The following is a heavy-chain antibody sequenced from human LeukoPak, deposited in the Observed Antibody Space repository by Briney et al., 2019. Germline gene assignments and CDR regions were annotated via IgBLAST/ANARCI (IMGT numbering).Heavy chain of an antibody. CDR2: IIPILGIA. D-gene: IGHD6-13*01. J-gene: IGHJ4*02. CDR1: GGTYSSYA. CDR3: ARDPGQQLPYFDH. Sequence: ASVKVSCKASGGTYSSYAISWVRQAPGQGLEWMGRIIPILGIANYAQKFQGRVTITADKSTSTAYMELSSLRSEDTAVYYCARDPGQQLPYFDHWGQGTLVTVSS. V-gene: IGHV1-69*04.